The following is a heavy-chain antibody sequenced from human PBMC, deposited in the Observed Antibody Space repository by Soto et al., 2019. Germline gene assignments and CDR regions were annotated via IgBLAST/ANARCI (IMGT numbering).Heavy chain of an antibody. CDR2: IDTSGNT. J-gene: IGHJ6*02. V-gene: IGHV4-4*07. Sequence: SVTLSLTKTVSVCSITNYDWSWIRQHDGKGLEWIGRIDTSGNTNYNPPLKSRVTMSVDTPKKQFSLKLTSVTAADTAVYYCARYSNNWFQTEGMDVWGQGTTVTVSS. CDR3: ARYSNNWFQTEGMDV. CDR1: VCSITNYD. D-gene: IGHD6-13*01.